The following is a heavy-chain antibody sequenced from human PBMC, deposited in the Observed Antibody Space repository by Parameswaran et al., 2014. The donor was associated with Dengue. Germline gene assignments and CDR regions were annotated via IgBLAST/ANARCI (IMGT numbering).Heavy chain of an antibody. V-gene: IGHV1-24*01. J-gene: IGHJ6*02. D-gene: IGHD3-3*01. CDR3: ATTSVTIFGVVINYYYGMDV. CDR2: FDPEDGET. Sequence: WVRQAPGQGLEWMGGFDPEDGETIYAQKFQGRVTMTEDTSTDTAYMELSSLRSEDTAVYYCATTSVTIFGVVINYYYGMDVWGQGTTVTVSS.